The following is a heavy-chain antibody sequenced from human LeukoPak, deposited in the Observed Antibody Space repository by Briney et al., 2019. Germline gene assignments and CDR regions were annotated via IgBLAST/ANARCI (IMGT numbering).Heavy chain of an antibody. CDR1: GGSISSSTYY. CDR2: LYYTGTT. J-gene: IGHJ4*02. V-gene: IGHV4-39*01. CDR3: TRKQWLAPFDY. D-gene: IGHD6-19*01. Sequence: SETLSLTCTVSGGSISSSTYYWDWIRQPPGKGLEWIGSLYYTGTTYYNPSLKGRVTIPVDTSKNQFSLKLSSVTAADTAVYYCTRKQWLAPFDYWGQGTLVTVSS.